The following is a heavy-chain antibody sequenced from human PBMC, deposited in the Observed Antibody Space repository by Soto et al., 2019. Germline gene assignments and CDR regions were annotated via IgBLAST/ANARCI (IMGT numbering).Heavy chain of an antibody. D-gene: IGHD3-10*01. CDR1: GFTFSSYS. J-gene: IGHJ4*02. V-gene: IGHV3-48*02. CDR2: ISSSSSTI. CDR3: ARDGFGGAGSYYFDY. Sequence: GGSLRLSCAASGFTFSSYSMNWVRQAPGKGLEWVSYISSSSSTIYYADSVKGRCTISRDNAKNSLYLQMNSLRDEDTAVYSCARDGFGGAGSYYFDYWGQGTLVTVSS.